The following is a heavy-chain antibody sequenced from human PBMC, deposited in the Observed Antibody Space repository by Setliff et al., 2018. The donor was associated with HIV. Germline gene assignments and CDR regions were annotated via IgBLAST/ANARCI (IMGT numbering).Heavy chain of an antibody. CDR3: ARGVVVAAHNWFDP. V-gene: IGHV3-48*03. CDR2: ITSGGSVK. J-gene: IGHJ5*02. D-gene: IGHD2-15*01. Sequence: LRLSCAASGFSFSTHDMNWVRQAPGKGLEWISYITSGGSVKYYADSVKGRFTISRDDAKNSLHLQMNSLRAEDTAVYYCARGVVVAAHNWFDPWGQGTLVTVSS. CDR1: GFSFSTHD.